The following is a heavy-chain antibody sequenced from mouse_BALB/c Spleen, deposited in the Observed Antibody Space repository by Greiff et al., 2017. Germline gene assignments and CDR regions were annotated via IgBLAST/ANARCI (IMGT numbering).Heavy chain of an antibody. D-gene: IGHD1-3*01. J-gene: IGHJ4*01. V-gene: IGHV1-82*01. CDR1: GYAFSSSW. CDR3: ARDNYAAMDY. CDR2: IYPGDGDT. Sequence: VKVVESGPELVKPGASVKISCKASGYAFSSSWMNWVKQRPGQGLEWIGRIYPGDGDTNYNGKFKGKATLTADKSSSTAYMQLSSLTSVDSAVYFCARDNYAAMDYWGQGTSVTVSS.